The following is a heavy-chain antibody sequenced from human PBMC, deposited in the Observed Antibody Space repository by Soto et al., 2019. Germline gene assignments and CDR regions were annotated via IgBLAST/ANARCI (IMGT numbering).Heavy chain of an antibody. CDR1: GFTFSSYG. CDR3: AKEAFVVVTAPDFDY. V-gene: IGHV3-30*18. CDR2: ISYDGSNK. Sequence: QVQLVESGGGGVQPGRTLRLSCAASGFTFSSYGMHWVRQAPGKGLEWVAVISYDGSNKYYADSVKGRFTISRDNSKNTLYLLMNSLRAEDTAVYYCAKEAFVVVTAPDFDYWGQGTLVTVSS. J-gene: IGHJ4*02. D-gene: IGHD2-21*02.